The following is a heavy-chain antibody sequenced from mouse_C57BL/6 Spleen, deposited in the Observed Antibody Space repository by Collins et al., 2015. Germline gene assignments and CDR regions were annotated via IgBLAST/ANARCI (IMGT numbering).Heavy chain of an antibody. J-gene: IGHJ2*01. CDR3: TYWDVRYFDY. CDR2: IDPETGGT. CDR1: GYTFTDYE. V-gene: IGHV1-15*01. D-gene: IGHD4-1*01. Sequence: QVQLQQSGAELVRPGASVTLSCKASGYTFTDYEMHWVKQTPVHGLEWIGAIDPETGGTAYNQKFKGKAILTADKSSSTAYMELRSLTSEDSAVYYCTYWDVRYFDYWGQGTTLTVSS.